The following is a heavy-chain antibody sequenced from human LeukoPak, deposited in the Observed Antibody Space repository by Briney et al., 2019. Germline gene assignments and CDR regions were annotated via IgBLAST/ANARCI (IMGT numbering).Heavy chain of an antibody. CDR2: VFHSGTT. V-gene: IGHV4-59*08. J-gene: IGHJ3*02. D-gene: IGHD5-24*01. Sequence: PSETLSLTCIVSGDSLTSHFWSWIRQTPGKGLEWIGYVFHSGTTNYSPSLKSRVTISLDTSKKQFYLRMASVTAADTAVYYCARRMATVTDAFDIWGRGTMVSVSS. CDR3: ARRMATVTDAFDI. CDR1: GDSLTSHF.